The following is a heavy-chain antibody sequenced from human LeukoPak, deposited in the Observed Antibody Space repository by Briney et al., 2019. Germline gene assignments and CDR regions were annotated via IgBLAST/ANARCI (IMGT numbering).Heavy chain of an antibody. CDR3: ARRVGTQYYFDY. Sequence: GESLKISRQGSGYIFTNYWIAWVRQMPGKGLEWMGIIYPGDSDTRYNPSFQGQVTISADKSISTAYLQWSSLKASDTAMYYCARRVGTQYYFDYWGQGTLVTVSS. D-gene: IGHD7-27*01. CDR1: GYIFTNYW. CDR2: IYPGDSDT. V-gene: IGHV5-51*01. J-gene: IGHJ4*02.